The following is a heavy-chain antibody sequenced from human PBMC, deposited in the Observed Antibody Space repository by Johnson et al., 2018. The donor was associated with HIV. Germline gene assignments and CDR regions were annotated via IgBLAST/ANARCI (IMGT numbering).Heavy chain of an antibody. D-gene: IGHD6-19*01. CDR3: VRGLYSSAWYFGDLDAFDV. Sequence: QEQLVESGGGLVKPGGSLRLSCAASGFTFSDYYMSWIRQAPGKGLEWVSYISGSGGAIYYADSVKGRFTISRGNAKNSLYLQMNSLRAGDTAVYYCVRGLYSSAWYFGDLDAFDVWGLGTMVTVSS. J-gene: IGHJ3*01. V-gene: IGHV3-11*04. CDR1: GFTFSDYY. CDR2: ISGSGGAI.